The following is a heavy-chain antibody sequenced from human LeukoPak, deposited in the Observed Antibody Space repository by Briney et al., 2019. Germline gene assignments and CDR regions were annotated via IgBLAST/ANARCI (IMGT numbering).Heavy chain of an antibody. CDR2: IYYSGST. V-gene: IGHV4-39*01. D-gene: IGHD2-15*01. J-gene: IGHJ4*02. Sequence: SETLSLTCTVSGGSISSSSYYWGWIRQPPGKGLEWIGSIYYSGSTYYNPSLKSRVTISVDTSKNQFSLKLSSVTAADTAVYYCARHQVEAGGTTYYFDYWGQGTLVTVSS. CDR3: ARHQVEAGGTTYYFDY. CDR1: GGSISSSSYY.